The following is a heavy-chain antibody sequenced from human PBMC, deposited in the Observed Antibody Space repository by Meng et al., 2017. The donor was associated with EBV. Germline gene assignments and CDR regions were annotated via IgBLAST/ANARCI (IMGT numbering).Heavy chain of an antibody. CDR3: ASESGRGYTPDY. J-gene: IGHJ4*02. V-gene: IGHV1-69*01. Sequence: VRLGQSASEVRKPGSSVTVSCNTCGVPFRNEAISWVRQAPGQGLEWLGGFLPRLGAPNYAQKFHGRVKITADESTSTHYMDLSSLRSEDTAIYYCASESGRGYTPDYWGQGTLVTVSS. D-gene: IGHD3-10*01. CDR1: GVPFRNEA. CDR2: FLPRLGAP.